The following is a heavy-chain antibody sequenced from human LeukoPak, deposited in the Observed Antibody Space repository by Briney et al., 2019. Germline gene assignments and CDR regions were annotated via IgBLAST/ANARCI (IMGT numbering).Heavy chain of an antibody. J-gene: IGHJ6*02. D-gene: IGHD3-10*01. CDR2: ISYDESNK. CDR3: ARDLGYASETNYGMDV. Sequence: PGGSLRLSCAASGFTFSSYWMSWVRQAPGKGPEWVAVISYDESNKYYADSVKGRFTISRDNSKNTLYLQMNSLRAEDTAVYYCARDLGYASETNYGMDVWGQGTTVTVFS. V-gene: IGHV3-30-3*01. CDR1: GFTFSSYW.